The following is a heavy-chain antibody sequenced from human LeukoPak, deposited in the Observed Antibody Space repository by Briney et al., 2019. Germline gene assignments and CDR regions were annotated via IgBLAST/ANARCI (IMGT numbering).Heavy chain of an antibody. CDR2: MSPNSGDT. D-gene: IGHD3-16*01. CDR1: GYTFTSYD. CDR3: VRTPPNWGADY. J-gene: IGHJ4*02. Sequence: ASVTVSFTASGYTFTSYDINWVRQATGQGLEWMGWMSPNSGDTGYAQEFQGRLTMTRDTSISTAYMELSSLRSEDTAVYYCVRTPPNWGADYWGQGTLVTVSS. V-gene: IGHV1-8*01.